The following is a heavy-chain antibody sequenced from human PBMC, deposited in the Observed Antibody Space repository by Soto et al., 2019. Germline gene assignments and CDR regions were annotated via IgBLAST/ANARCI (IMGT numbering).Heavy chain of an antibody. D-gene: IGHD3-10*01. V-gene: IGHV4-59*08. CDR3: ARQWFGEVPNWFDP. CDR1: GGSISSYY. CDR2: IYYSGST. Sequence: SETLSLTCTVSGGSISSYYWSWIRQPPGKGLEWIGYIYYSGSTNYNPSLKSRVTISVDTSKNQFSLKLSSVTAADTAVYYCARQWFGEVPNWFDPWGQGTLVTVSS. J-gene: IGHJ5*02.